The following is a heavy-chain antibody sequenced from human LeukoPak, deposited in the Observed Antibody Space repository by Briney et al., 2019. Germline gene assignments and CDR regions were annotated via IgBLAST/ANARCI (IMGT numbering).Heavy chain of an antibody. D-gene: IGHD4-17*01. V-gene: IGHV4-4*07. CDR2: IYTSGST. CDR3: ARDRGDYGDYVYFDP. J-gene: IGHJ5*02. CDR1: GGSISSCY. Sequence: SETLSLTCTVSGGSISSCYWSWIRQPAGKGLEWIGRIYTSGSTNYNPSLKSRVTMSVDTSKNQFSLKLSSVTAADTAVYYCARDRGDYGDYVYFDPWGQGTLVTVSS.